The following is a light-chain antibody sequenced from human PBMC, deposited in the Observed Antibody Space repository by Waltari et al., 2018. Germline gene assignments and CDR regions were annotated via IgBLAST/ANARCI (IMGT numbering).Light chain of an antibody. J-gene: IGLJ3*02. CDR3: QVWESTSDHRV. CDR1: DIGSKS. Sequence: SYVLTQPPSVSVAPGQTARISCGGSDIGSKSVHWYQQKPGQAPVLVVYDNGDRPSGNPGRFSGSNSGDTATLTISSVEAGDEADYYCQVWESTSDHRVFGGGTKLTVL. V-gene: IGLV3-21*02. CDR2: DNG.